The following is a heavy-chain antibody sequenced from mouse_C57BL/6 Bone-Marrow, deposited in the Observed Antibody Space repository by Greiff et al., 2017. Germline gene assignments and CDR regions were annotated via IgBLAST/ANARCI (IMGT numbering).Heavy chain of an antibody. D-gene: IGHD3-1*01. Sequence: EVKLVESGGGLVKPGGSLKLSCAASGFTFSSYAMSWVRQTPEKRLEWVATISDGGSYTYYPDNVKGRFTISRDKAKKNLYLQMNHLKSEDTDMYYCARDKLGDYARDYWGQGTSVTVSS. J-gene: IGHJ4*01. V-gene: IGHV5-4*01. CDR1: GFTFSSYA. CDR2: ISDGGSYT. CDR3: ARDKLGDYARDY.